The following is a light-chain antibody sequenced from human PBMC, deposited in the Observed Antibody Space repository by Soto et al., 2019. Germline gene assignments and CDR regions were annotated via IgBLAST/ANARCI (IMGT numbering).Light chain of an antibody. CDR1: QSVSSTF. V-gene: IGKV3-20*01. CDR3: QQFDSSVT. CDR2: GAS. Sequence: EIVLTQSPGSLSLSPGERATLSCRASQSVSSTFFAWYQQRPGQAPRLLMYGASSRATGIPERFSGSGSGTDFTLTSNRLEPEDFAVYYCQQFDSSVTLGQGTKVEIK. J-gene: IGKJ1*01.